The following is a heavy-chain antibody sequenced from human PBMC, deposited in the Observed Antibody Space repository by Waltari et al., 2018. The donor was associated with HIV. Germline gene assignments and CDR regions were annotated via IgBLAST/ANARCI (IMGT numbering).Heavy chain of an antibody. Sequence: QVQVVESGGGVVQPGRSLRLSCAASGFRFNDHGMHWVRQTQGKGLEWVELVSDDGSKRFYAESVRCLFVVSRDNSKKIFYLQMNSLRPDDTAVYFCARDSSRVLWFGESLPTWGQGTLVSVSP. D-gene: IGHD3-10*01. CDR1: GFRFNDHG. CDR2: VSDDGSKR. J-gene: IGHJ4*02. V-gene: IGHV3-30*03. CDR3: ARDSSRVLWFGESLPT.